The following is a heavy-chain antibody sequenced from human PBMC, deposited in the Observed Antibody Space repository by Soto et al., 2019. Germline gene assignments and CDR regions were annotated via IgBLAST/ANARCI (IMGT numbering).Heavy chain of an antibody. D-gene: IGHD3-10*01. V-gene: IGHV4-59*01. CDR1: GDSIIRSF. Sequence: QVQLQESGPRLVKSSETLSLVCSVSGDSIIRSFWGWIRQSHGKGLEYIGYISDSGVTDHDPSLKSRVTISVDPSKNQFSLKLTSVTAADTAMYDCARGAGDFSGPDSFDIWGQGTMVTVSS. J-gene: IGHJ3*02. CDR3: ARGAGDFSGPDSFDI. CDR2: ISDSGVT.